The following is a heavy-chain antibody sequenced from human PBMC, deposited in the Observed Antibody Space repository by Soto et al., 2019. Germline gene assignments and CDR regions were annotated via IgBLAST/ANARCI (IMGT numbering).Heavy chain of an antibody. V-gene: IGHV3-30*18. Sequence: GGSLRLSCAASGFTFSSYGMHWVRQAPGKGLEWVAVISYDGSNKYYADSVKGRFTISRDNSKNTLYLQMNSLRAEDTAVYYCAKDRDIVVVPAAMLYYFDYWGQGTLVTVSS. J-gene: IGHJ4*02. D-gene: IGHD2-2*01. CDR1: GFTFSSYG. CDR3: AKDRDIVVVPAAMLYYFDY. CDR2: ISYDGSNK.